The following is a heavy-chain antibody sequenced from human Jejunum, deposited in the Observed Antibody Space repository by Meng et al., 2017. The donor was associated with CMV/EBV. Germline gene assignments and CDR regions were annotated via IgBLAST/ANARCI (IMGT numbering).Heavy chain of an antibody. V-gene: IGHV3-73*01. D-gene: IGHD2-2*01. CDR3: TRHSIVVVPAAGFDP. J-gene: IGHJ5*02. Sequence: FTLSDHPIHWVRQGPGEGMEWVGRIRGKTYSSATAYAASVKGRFIISRDDSKNTAYLQMNSLKTEDTAVYYCTRHSIVVVPAAGFDPWGQGTLVTVSS. CDR1: FTLSDHP. CDR2: IRGKTYSSAT.